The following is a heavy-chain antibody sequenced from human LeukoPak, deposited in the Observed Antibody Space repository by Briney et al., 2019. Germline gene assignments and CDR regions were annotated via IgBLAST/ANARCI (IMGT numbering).Heavy chain of an antibody. CDR2: IYYSGST. V-gene: IGHV4-59*08. D-gene: IGHD3-22*01. CDR1: GGSISSYY. Sequence: SETLSLTCTVSGGSISSYYWSWIRQPPGKGLEWIGYIYYSGSTNYNPSLKSRVTISVDTSKNQFSLKLSSVTAADTAVYYCARRFYYDTSGSDAFDIWGQGTMVTVSS. CDR3: ARRFYYDTSGSDAFDI. J-gene: IGHJ3*02.